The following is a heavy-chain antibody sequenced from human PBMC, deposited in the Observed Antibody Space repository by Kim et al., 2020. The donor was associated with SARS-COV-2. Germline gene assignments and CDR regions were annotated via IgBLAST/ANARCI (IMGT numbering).Heavy chain of an antibody. Sequence: GGSLRLSCAASGFTFDDYTMHWVRQAPGKGLEWVSLISWDGGSTYSAYSVPGRFTISRANSKNSMYLQMNSLSTEDTALYYCANDPHPVYCCGGSCYRLSRYYYYGMDVWGQGTTVTVSS. CDR3: ANDPHPVYCCGGSCYRLSRYYYYGMDV. CDR1: GFTFDDYT. D-gene: IGHD2-15*01. CDR2: ISWDGGST. V-gene: IGHV3-43*01. J-gene: IGHJ6*02.